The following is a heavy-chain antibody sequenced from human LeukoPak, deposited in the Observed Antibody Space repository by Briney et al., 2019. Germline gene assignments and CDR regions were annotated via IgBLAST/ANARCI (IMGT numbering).Heavy chain of an antibody. CDR3: ARDPDLYGDSFFDF. Sequence: PGGSLRLSCAASGFSFSNYGFHWVREAPGKGLEWVAVIWHDGSHPYYADSVKGRFIISRDNSKSTLFIQMHSLTAEDTAVYYCARDPDLYGDSFFDFWGQGTLVTVSS. CDR2: IWHDGSHP. V-gene: IGHV3-33*01. CDR1: GFSFSNYG. J-gene: IGHJ4*02. D-gene: IGHD4-17*01.